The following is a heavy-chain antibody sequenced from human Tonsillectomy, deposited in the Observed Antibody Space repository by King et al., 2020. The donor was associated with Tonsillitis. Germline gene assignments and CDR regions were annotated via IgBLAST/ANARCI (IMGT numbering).Heavy chain of an antibody. J-gene: IGHJ4*02. Sequence: QLQESGPGLVKPSETLSLTCTVSGGSINNYYWSWIRQPPGKGLEWIGYIYYSGSTNYNPSLKSRVTISVDTSKNQFSLKLSSVTAADTALYYCLRGYCSGGSCYFSPFDYWGQGTLVPVSS. V-gene: IGHV4-59*01. CDR1: GGSINNYY. CDR3: LRGYCSGGSCYFSPFDY. CDR2: IYYSGST. D-gene: IGHD2-15*01.